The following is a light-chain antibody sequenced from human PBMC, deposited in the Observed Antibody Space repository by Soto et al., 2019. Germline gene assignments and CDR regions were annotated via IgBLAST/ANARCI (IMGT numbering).Light chain of an antibody. CDR3: QSYDVRLNTLV. CDR1: SSNIGAGYD. V-gene: IGLV1-40*01. Sequence: QSVLTQSPSVSGAPGQRVTISCTGSSSNIGAGYDVHWYQQLPGTAPKLLMYGNTNRPSWVPDRFAGSKSGTSASLAITGLPAEDEDEYYLQSYDVRLNTLVFGGGTKLTLL. J-gene: IGLJ3*02. CDR2: GNT.